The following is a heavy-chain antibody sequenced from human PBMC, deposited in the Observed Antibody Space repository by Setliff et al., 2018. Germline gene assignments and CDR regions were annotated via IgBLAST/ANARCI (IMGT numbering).Heavy chain of an antibody. CDR3: ARESRLGYSGYDCAFDY. CDR1: GGSISDNNYY. J-gene: IGHJ4*02. D-gene: IGHD5-12*01. Sequence: PSETLSLTCTVSGGSISDNNYYWGWICQSPGKELEWIGGISHSANKYYNPSFRTGVTISVDMSKNQFFLNLDSVTAADTALYYCARESRLGYSGYDCAFDYWGQGMLVTVSS. CDR2: ISHSANK. V-gene: IGHV4-39*02.